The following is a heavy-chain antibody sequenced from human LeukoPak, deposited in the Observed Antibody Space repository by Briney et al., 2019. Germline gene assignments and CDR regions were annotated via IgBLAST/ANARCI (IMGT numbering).Heavy chain of an antibody. CDR1: GFTFNSYA. V-gene: IGHV3-33*06. D-gene: IGHD5-24*01. CDR3: AKEGYNYVIDY. Sequence: GRPLRLSCAASGFTFNSYAMHWVRQAPGKGLEWVAGIWFDGTNKFHADSVKGRFTISRDNSKNTLYLQMDSLRAEDTAVYHCAKEGYNYVIDYWGQGTLVTVSS. J-gene: IGHJ4*02. CDR2: IWFDGTNK.